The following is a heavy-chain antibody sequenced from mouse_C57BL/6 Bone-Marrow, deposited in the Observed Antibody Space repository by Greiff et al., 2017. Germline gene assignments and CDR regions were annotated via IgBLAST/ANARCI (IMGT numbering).Heavy chain of an antibody. Sequence: QVQLQQSGPGLVAPSQSLSITCTVSGFSLTSYGVDWVRQPPGKGLEWLGVIWGGGSTNYNSALMSRLSISKDNSKSQVFLKMNSLQTDDTAMYYCAKNYYGSRSPHWYFDVWGTGTTVTVSS. D-gene: IGHD1-1*01. J-gene: IGHJ1*03. V-gene: IGHV2-9*01. CDR2: IWGGGST. CDR3: AKNYYGSRSPHWYFDV. CDR1: GFSLTSYG.